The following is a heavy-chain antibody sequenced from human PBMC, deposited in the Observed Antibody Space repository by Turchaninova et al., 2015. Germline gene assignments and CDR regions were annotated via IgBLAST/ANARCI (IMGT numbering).Heavy chain of an antibody. D-gene: IGHD2-2*01. V-gene: IGHV7-4-1*02. CDR1: GYTFTGYA. CDR2: VNTNAGNP. CDR3: ARDRGYCSSTRCLGNFDY. Sequence: QVQLVQSGSELTKPGASVKVSCKASGYTFTGYAMNWVRQAPGHGLAGMGWVNTNAGNPTSAQGFTGRFVFSLATSVSTAYLQINSLKAEDTAVYYCARDRGYCSSTRCLGNFDYWGQGTPVTVSS. J-gene: IGHJ4*02.